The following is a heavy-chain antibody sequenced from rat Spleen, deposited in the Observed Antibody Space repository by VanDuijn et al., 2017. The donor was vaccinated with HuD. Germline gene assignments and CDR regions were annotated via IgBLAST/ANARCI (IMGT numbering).Heavy chain of an antibody. CDR3: TRDGYGGYSELY. CDR2: ITNTGGST. D-gene: IGHD1-11*01. CDR1: GFTFNNYW. V-gene: IGHV5-31*01. J-gene: IGHJ2*01. Sequence: EVQLVESGGGLVQPGRSLKLSCVASGFTFNNYWMTWIRQAPGKGLEWVASITNTGGSTYYPDSVKGRFTISRDNAKSTLYLQMNSLRSEDTATYYCTRDGYGGYSELYWGQGVMVTVSS.